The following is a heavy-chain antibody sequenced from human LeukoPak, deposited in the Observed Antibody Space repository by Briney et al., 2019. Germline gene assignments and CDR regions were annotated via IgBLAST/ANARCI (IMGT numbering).Heavy chain of an antibody. Sequence: ASVKVSCTASGGTFSCYAISWVRQAPGQGLEWVGGIIPIFGTANYAQKFQGRVTITADESTSTAYMELSSLRSEDKAVYYCASSIAAAGTVGSFDYWGQGTLVTVSS. J-gene: IGHJ4*02. CDR1: GGTFSCYA. D-gene: IGHD6-13*01. CDR2: IIPIFGTA. CDR3: ASSIAAAGTVGSFDY. V-gene: IGHV1-69*13.